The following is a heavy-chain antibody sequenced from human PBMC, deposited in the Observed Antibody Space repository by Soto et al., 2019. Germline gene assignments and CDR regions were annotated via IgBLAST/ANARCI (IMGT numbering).Heavy chain of an antibody. Sequence: GGSLRLSCAASGFTFSNYAMTWVRQAPGKGLEWVSAISGSGGNTYYADSVKGRFTISRDNSKNTLYLQMNSLRAEDTAVYSCAKDLSSPYYYYGVDVWGQGTTVTVSS. CDR3: AKDLSSPYYYYGVDV. V-gene: IGHV3-23*01. CDR1: GFTFSNYA. D-gene: IGHD6-19*01. CDR2: ISGSGGNT. J-gene: IGHJ6*02.